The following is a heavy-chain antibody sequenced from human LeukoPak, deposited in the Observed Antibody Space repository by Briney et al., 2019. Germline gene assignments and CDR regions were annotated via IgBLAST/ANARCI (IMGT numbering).Heavy chain of an antibody. CDR1: GGSISSSSYY. CDR2: IYYSGST. CDR3: ARHGGYHDYVWGSYRLPDY. Sequence: PSETLSPTCTVSGGSISSSSYYWGWIRQPPGKGLEWIGSIYYSGSTYYNPSLKSRVTISVDTSKNQFSLKLSSVTAADTAVYYCARHGGYHDYVWGSYRLPDYWGQGTLVTVSS. V-gene: IGHV4-39*01. D-gene: IGHD3-16*02. J-gene: IGHJ4*02.